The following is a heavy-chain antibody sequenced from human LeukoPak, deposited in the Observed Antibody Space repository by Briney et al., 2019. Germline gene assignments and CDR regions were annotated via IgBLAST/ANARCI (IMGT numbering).Heavy chain of an antibody. CDR2: VGGYEGAI. Sequence: GGSLRLSCAAWGYAFSIHDLNWAPQAPGKGLEGISYVGGYEGAIYYADSVEGRFTISRDNAKNLVYLQMNSLRVEDTAMYYCAKGISGSLIYYFDSWGQGDLGIVSS. D-gene: IGHD1-26*01. CDR1: GYAFSIHD. J-gene: IGHJ4*02. CDR3: AKGISGSLIYYFDS. V-gene: IGHV3-48*03.